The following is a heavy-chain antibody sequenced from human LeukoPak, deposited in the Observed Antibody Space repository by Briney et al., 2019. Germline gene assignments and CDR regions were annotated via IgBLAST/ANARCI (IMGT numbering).Heavy chain of an antibody. CDR2: IRYDGSNK. D-gene: IGHD3-10*01. CDR1: GFTFSSYG. Sequence: GGSLRLSCAASGFTFSSYGMHWVRQAPGKGLEWVAFIRYDGSNKYYADSVKGRFTISRDNSKNTLYLQMNSLRAEDTAVYYCARDLGGSGSQPFDYWGQGTLVTVSS. CDR3: ARDLGGSGSQPFDY. V-gene: IGHV3-30*02. J-gene: IGHJ4*02.